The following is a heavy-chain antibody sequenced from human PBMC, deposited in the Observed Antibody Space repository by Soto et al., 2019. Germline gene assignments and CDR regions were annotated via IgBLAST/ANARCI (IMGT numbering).Heavy chain of an antibody. D-gene: IGHD1-26*01. CDR2: ISGSGGNT. CDR1: GFTFSSYA. J-gene: IGHJ4*02. V-gene: IGHV3-23*01. CDR3: AKSLRGSYPFDY. Sequence: PGGSLRLSCATSGFTFSSYAMSWVRQAPGKGLEWVSTISGSGGNTYYADSVKGRFTISRDNSKNTLYLQMNSLRAEDTAVYYCAKSLRGSYPFDYWGQGTLVTVS.